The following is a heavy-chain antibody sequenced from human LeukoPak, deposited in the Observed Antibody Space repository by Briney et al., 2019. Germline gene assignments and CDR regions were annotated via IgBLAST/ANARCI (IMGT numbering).Heavy chain of an antibody. Sequence: PGGSLRLSCAASGFTFSDYYMSWIRQAPGKGLEWVSYISSSSSYTNYADPVKGRFTISRDNAKNSLYLQMNSLRAEDTAVYYCAAERGSYGVGTHWGQGTLVTVSS. CDR1: GFTFSDYY. D-gene: IGHD1-26*01. CDR3: AAERGSYGVGTH. J-gene: IGHJ4*02. CDR2: ISSSSSYT. V-gene: IGHV3-11*03.